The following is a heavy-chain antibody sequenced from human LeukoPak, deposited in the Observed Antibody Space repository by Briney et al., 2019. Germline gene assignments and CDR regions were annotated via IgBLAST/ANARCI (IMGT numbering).Heavy chain of an antibody. CDR3: AKAYTIFGGSFDY. CDR1: GFTFSSYG. CDR2: IRYDGSNK. V-gene: IGHV3-30*02. J-gene: IGHJ4*02. Sequence: GGSLRLSCAASGFTFSSYGMHWVRQAPGKGLEWVAFIRYDGSNKYYADSVKSRFTISRDNSKNTLYLQMNSLRAEDTAVYYCAKAYTIFGGSFDYWGQGTLVTVSS. D-gene: IGHD3-3*01.